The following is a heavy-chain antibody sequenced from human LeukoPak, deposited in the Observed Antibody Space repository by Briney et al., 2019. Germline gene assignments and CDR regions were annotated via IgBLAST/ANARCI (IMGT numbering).Heavy chain of an antibody. V-gene: IGHV3-30*03. CDR1: GFTFSGYG. CDR3: ARRGDASGSTLDY. Sequence: GGSLRLSCAASGFTFSGYGMHWVRQAPGKGLEWVAVISYDGSNKYHSDSVKGRFTISRDNSKNTLYVQMNSLRDEDTAVYYCARRGDASGSTLDYWGHGTMVTVSS. D-gene: IGHD3-10*01. CDR2: ISYDGSNK. J-gene: IGHJ4*01.